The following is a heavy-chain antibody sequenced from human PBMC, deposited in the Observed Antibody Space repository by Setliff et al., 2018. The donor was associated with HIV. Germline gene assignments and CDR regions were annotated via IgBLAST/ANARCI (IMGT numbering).Heavy chain of an antibody. D-gene: IGHD6-25*01. CDR2: IYASGST. CDR1: GGSFSSYH. J-gene: IGHJ4*02. V-gene: IGHV4-4*07. CDR3: ARGYSSAFFHEFFDY. Sequence: PSETLSLTCTVSGGSFSSYHWSWIRHRAGKGLEWIGHIYASGSTKYNPSLESRVTMSVDTSKSQFSLKLRSVTAADTAVYFCARGYSSAFFHEFFDYWGQGTLVTVSS.